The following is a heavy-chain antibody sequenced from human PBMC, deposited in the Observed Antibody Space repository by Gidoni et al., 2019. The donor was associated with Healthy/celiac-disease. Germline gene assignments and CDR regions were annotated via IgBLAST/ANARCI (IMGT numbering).Heavy chain of an antibody. CDR3: ARDEGRKVRGVDY. CDR2: ISISSSTI. D-gene: IGHD3-10*01. J-gene: IGHJ4*02. CDR1: GFTFSSYS. V-gene: IGHV3-48*01. Sequence: EVQLVESGGGLVQPGGSLRLSCAAPGFTFSSYSMNWVSYISISSSTIYYADSVKGRFTISRDNAKNSLYLQMNSLRAEDTAVYYCARDEGRKVRGVDYWGQGTLVTVSS.